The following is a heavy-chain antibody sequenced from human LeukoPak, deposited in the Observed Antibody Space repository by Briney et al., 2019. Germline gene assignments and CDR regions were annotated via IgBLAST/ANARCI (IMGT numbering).Heavy chain of an antibody. Sequence: PSETLSLTCTVSGGSISTSNYYWGWIRQPPGKGLEWIGNIFYSGSTYYSPSLKSRVTISLDTSRNQFSLKLSAVTAADTAVYYCARGPAHYYYMDVWGKGTTVTVSS. CDR1: GGSISTSNYY. CDR2: IFYSGST. J-gene: IGHJ6*03. CDR3: ARGPAHYYYMDV. V-gene: IGHV4-39*07.